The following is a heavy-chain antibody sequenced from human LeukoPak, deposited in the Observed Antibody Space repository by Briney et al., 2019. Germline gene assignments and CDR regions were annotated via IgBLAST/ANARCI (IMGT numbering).Heavy chain of an antibody. CDR3: ARNVVVVAATPGSWFDP. Sequence: GWVRQPPGQGLEWIGSIYYSGSTYYNPSLKSRVTISIDTSKNQFSLKLTSVTAADTAVYYCARNVVVVAATPGSWFDPWGQGTLVTVSS. J-gene: IGHJ5*02. V-gene: IGHV4-39*01. CDR2: IYYSGST. D-gene: IGHD2-15*01.